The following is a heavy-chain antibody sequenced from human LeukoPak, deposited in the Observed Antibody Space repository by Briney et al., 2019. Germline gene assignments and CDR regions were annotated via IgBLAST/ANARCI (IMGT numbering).Heavy chain of an antibody. V-gene: IGHV3-23*01. Sequence: GGSLRLSCAASGFTFSSYGMSWVRQAPGKGLEWVSAISGSGGSTYYADSVKGRFTISRDNSKNTLYLQMNSLRAEDTAVYYCAKSSPSSSGYYLFDYWGQGTLVTVSS. CDR3: AKSSPSSSGYYLFDY. D-gene: IGHD3-22*01. CDR2: ISGSGGST. CDR1: GFTFSSYG. J-gene: IGHJ4*02.